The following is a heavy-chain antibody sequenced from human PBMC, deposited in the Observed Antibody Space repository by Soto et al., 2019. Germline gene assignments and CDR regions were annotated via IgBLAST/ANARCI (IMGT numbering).Heavy chain of an antibody. J-gene: IGHJ4*02. Sequence: QVQLVESGGGVVQPGRSLRLSCAASGVTFSSHGMHWARQAPGKGLEWVALISSDGSKEYYADSVKGRFTISSDNSKNTLYLQMNSLRAEDTAMYYCVQADPVLAYWGQGTLVTVSS. CDR1: GVTFSSHG. CDR3: VQADPVLAY. V-gene: IGHV3-30*03. D-gene: IGHD2-2*01. CDR2: ISSDGSKE.